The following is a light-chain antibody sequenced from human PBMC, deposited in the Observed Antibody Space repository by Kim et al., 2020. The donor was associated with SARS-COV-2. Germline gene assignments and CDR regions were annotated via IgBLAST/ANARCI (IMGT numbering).Light chain of an antibody. CDR2: GAS. Sequence: AVRMTQSPSTLSAFAGDRVTITCRASQSVHTYVAWYQQKPGNAPKLLIFGASTLHSGVPSRFSGSGSGTHFTLTISSLQSEDFATYYWQQYEIYPLTFGGGTKLEI. V-gene: IGKV1-8*01. CDR1: QSVHTY. CDR3: QQYEIYPLT. J-gene: IGKJ4*01.